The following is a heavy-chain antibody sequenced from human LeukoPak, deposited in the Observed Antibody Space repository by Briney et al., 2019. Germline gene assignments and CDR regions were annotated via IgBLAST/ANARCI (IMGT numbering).Heavy chain of an antibody. CDR2: ISSSGSTI. Sequence: GGSLLNFCADSGFTFSSYEMNWVRQAPGKGLEWVSYISSSGSTIYYADSVKGRFTISKDNAKNSLYLQMNSLRAEDTAVYYCARVGESVVRLLPGNFDYWGQG. V-gene: IGHV3-48*03. CDR1: GFTFSSYE. CDR3: ARVGESVVRLLPGNFDY. J-gene: IGHJ4*02. D-gene: IGHD2-15*01.